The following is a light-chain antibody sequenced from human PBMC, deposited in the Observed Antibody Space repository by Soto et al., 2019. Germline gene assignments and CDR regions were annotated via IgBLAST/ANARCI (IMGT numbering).Light chain of an antibody. J-gene: IGKJ3*01. CDR3: QQYGSSPC. Sequence: EIVLTQSPGTLSLSPGERATLSCRASQSVSSSYLAWYQQKLGQAPRLLIYGASSRATGIPDRFSGSGSGTDFTRTISRLEPEDFAVYYCQQYGSSPCFGPGTKVDIK. CDR2: GAS. V-gene: IGKV3-20*01. CDR1: QSVSSSY.